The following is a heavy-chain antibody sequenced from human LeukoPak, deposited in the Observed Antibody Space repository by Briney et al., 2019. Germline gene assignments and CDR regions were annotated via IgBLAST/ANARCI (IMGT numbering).Heavy chain of an antibody. CDR1: GFTLSSYW. CDR2: IKQDGSEK. CDR3: ARAGWGGGNSSGYYFDH. J-gene: IGHJ4*02. Sequence: PGGSLRLSCVASGFTLSSYWMSWVRQAPGKGQEWVASIKQDGSEKYYVDSVKGRFTISRDNAKNSLYLQMNSLRAEDTAVYYCARAGWGGGNSSGYYFDHWGQGTLVTVSS. V-gene: IGHV3-7*04. D-gene: IGHD3-22*01.